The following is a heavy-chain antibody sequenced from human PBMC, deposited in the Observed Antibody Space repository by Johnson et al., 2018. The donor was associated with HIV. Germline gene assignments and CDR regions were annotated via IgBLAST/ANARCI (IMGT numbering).Heavy chain of an antibody. V-gene: IGHV3-30*04. CDR3: ARPRAYSSSWFAFDI. D-gene: IGHD6-13*01. CDR2: ISYDGSNK. J-gene: IGHJ3*02. CDR1: GFTFSSYA. Sequence: QVQLVESGGGVVQPGRSLRLSCAASGFTFSSYAMHWVRQAPGKGLEWVAVISYDGSNKYYADSVKGRLTISRDNSKNTLYLQMNSLRAEDTAVYYCARPRAYSSSWFAFDIWGQGTMVTVSS.